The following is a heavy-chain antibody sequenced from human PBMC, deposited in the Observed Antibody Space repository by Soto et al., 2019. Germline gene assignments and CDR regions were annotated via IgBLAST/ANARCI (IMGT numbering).Heavy chain of an antibody. V-gene: IGHV1-69*06. CDR3: ARRRWPYFDS. Sequence: QVQLVQSGAEVKKPGSSVKVSCKASGGTFSSYAISWVRQAPGQGLEWMGGVIPIFGTANYAQKFQGRVTITADKSTISGYMELSSLRSEDTALYYCARRRWPYFDSWGQGTLVTGSS. J-gene: IGHJ4*02. D-gene: IGHD2-15*01. CDR2: VIPIFGTA. CDR1: GGTFSSYA.